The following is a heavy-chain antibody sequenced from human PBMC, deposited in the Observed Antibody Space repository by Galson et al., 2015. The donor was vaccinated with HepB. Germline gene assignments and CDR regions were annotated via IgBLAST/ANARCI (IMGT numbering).Heavy chain of an antibody. V-gene: IGHV3-48*01. CDR2: ISSSSNTI. CDR3: VTTGVTHYDLWTPPGY. CDR1: GFTFSSYS. J-gene: IGHJ4*02. D-gene: IGHD3-3*01. Sequence: SLRLSCAASGFTFSSYSMNWVRQAPGKGLEWVSYISSSSNTIYYADSVKGRFTTSRDNAKTSLYLQMNSLRAEDTAVYYCVTTGVTHYDLWTPPGYWGQGTLVIVSS.